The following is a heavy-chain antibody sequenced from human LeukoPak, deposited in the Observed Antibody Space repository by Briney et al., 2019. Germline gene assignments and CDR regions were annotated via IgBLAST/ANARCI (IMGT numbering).Heavy chain of an antibody. CDR2: IRGNGDTA. Sequence: GGSLRLSCAASGFTFSSIAMTWVRQAPGKGLEWVPTIRGNGDTAYNADSVRGRFAISRGDSKNALFLQMNSLRLEDTAIYYCAKGQELDDGVFDSWGQGTRVTVSS. J-gene: IGHJ4*02. V-gene: IGHV3-23*01. CDR3: AKGQELDDGVFDS. D-gene: IGHD1-1*01. CDR1: GFTFSSIA.